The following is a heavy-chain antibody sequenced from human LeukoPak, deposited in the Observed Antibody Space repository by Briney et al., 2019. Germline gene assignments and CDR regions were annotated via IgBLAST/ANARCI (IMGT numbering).Heavy chain of an antibody. V-gene: IGHV4-31*03. J-gene: IGHJ6*02. CDR3: ARWRYSGSYYRGYYYYGMDV. D-gene: IGHD1-26*01. Sequence: PSETLSLTCTVSGGSISSGGYYWSWIRQHPGKGLEWVGEINHSGSTNYNPSLKSRVTISVDTSKNQFFLKLSSVTAADTAVYYCARWRYSGSYYRGYYYYGMDVWGQGTTVTVSS. CDR1: GGSISSGGYY. CDR2: INHSGST.